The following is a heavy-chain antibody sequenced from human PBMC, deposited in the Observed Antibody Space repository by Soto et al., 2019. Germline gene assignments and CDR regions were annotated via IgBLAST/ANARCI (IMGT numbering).Heavy chain of an antibody. V-gene: IGHV3-30*18. J-gene: IGHJ4*02. Sequence: LRLSCAASGFTFSSYGMHWVRQAPGKGLEWVAVISYDGSNKYYADSVKGRFTISRDNSKNTLYLQMNSLRAEDTAVYYCAKGGTVSGQWLALDYWGQGTLVTVSS. CDR1: GFTFSSYG. D-gene: IGHD6-19*01. CDR3: AKGGTVSGQWLALDY. CDR2: ISYDGSNK.